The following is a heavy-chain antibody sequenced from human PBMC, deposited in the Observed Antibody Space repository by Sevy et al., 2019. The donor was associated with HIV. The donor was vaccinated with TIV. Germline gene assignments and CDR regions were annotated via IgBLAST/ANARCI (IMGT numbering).Heavy chain of an antibody. V-gene: IGHV4-39*01. CDR2: IYYSGST. D-gene: IGHD5-18*01. CDR1: GGSIGSSSYY. CDR3: ARTGGSGYSYGYLTKLWFDP. J-gene: IGHJ5*02. Sequence: SETLSLTCTVSGGSIGSSSYYWGWIRQPPGKGLEGIGSIYYSGSTYYNPSLKSRVTISVDTSKNQFSLKLSSVTAADTAVYYCARTGGSGYSYGYLTKLWFDPWGQGTLVTVSS.